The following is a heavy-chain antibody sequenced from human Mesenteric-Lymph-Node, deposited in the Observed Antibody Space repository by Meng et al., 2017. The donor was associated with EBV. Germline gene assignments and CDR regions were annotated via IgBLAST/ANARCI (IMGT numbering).Heavy chain of an antibody. Sequence: QVQLQESGPGLVKPSEXLSLTCTVPGGSVSSSNWWTWVRQPPGKGLEWIGEVYYSGSTSYSRSLKNRVTISVDKSNNQFSLELTSVTAADTAIYYCEYSGYSSGDNPSYFDYWGRGTLVTVSS. CDR3: EYSGYSSGDNPSYFDY. V-gene: IGHV4-4*02. J-gene: IGHJ4*02. CDR1: GGSVSSSNW. D-gene: IGHD3-22*01. CDR2: VYYSGST.